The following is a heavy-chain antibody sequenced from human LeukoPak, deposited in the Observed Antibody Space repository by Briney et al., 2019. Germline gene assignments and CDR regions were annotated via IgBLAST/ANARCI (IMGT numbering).Heavy chain of an antibody. CDR2: ISAGGGST. CDR3: AKDAAGPEY. D-gene: IGHD6-13*01. J-gene: IGHJ4*02. V-gene: IGHV3-23*01. Sequence: GGSLRLSCAVSGLTFSDYSTTWVRQVPGKGLFWVSGISAGGGSTYYADSVKGRFTISRDNSRNTLYLQMNSLSAEDTAIYYCAKDAAGPEYWGQGALVTVSS. CDR1: GLTFSDYS.